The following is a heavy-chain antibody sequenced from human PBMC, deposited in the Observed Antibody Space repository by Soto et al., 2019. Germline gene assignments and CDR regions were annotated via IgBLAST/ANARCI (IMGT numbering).Heavy chain of an antibody. D-gene: IGHD4-4*01. V-gene: IGHV1-18*01. CDR3: AKADSNYAGRFSYYYLDV. J-gene: IGHJ6*03. CDR1: GYTFRSYG. CDR2: ISGYNGNT. Sequence: QVQLVQSGTEVKKPGASVKLSCKASGYTFRSYGISWVRQAPGQGPERMGWISGYNGNTHYPQKFQGKVTMSTDTSTSTAYMELRSLRSDDTAVYYCAKADSNYAGRFSYYYLDVWGNGTLVTVSS.